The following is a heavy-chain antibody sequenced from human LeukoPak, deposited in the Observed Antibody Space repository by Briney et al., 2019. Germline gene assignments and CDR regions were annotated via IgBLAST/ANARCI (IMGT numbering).Heavy chain of an antibody. Sequence: PGGSLRLSCAASGFTFTSYGMHWVRQAPGKGLEWVAVISYDGSNKYYADSVKGRFTISRDNSKNTLYLQMNSLRAEDTAVYYCARGMITFGGVMSDAFDIWGQGTMVTVSS. CDR1: GFTFTSYG. CDR2: ISYDGSNK. J-gene: IGHJ3*02. CDR3: ARGMITFGGVMSDAFDI. V-gene: IGHV3-30*03. D-gene: IGHD3-16*01.